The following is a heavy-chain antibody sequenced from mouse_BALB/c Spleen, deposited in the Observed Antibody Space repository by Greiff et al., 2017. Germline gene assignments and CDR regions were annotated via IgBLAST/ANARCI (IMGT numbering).Heavy chain of an antibody. Sequence: EVKLVESGGGLVKPGGSLKLSCAASGFTFSSYAMSWVRQTPEKRLEWVATISSGGSYTYYPDSVKGRFTISRDNAKNTLYLQMSSLRSEDTAMYYCARLRQLGLRGDYWGQGTSVTVSS. CDR3: ARLRQLGLRGDY. V-gene: IGHV5-9-3*01. J-gene: IGHJ4*01. D-gene: IGHD3-2*01. CDR1: GFTFSSYA. CDR2: ISSGGSYT.